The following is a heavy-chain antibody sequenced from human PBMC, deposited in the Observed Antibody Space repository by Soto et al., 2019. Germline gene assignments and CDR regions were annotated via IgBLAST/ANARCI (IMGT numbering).Heavy chain of an antibody. CDR2: IWYDGSNK. CDR1: GFTFSSYG. V-gene: IGHV3-33*01. D-gene: IGHD6-13*01. CDR3: ARDTLYSSSWTNNWFEP. Sequence: PGGSLSLPCASSGFTFSSYGMHWVRQAPGKGLEWVAVIWYDGSNKYYADSVKGRFTISRDNSKNTLYLQMNSLRAEDTAVYYCARDTLYSSSWTNNWFEPWGQGTLVTVTP. J-gene: IGHJ5*02.